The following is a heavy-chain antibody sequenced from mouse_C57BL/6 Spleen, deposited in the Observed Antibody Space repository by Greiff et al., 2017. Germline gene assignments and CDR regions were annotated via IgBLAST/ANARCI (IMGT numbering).Heavy chain of an antibody. Sequence: VHLVESGAELARPGASVKLSCKASGYTFTSYGISWVKQRTGQGLEWIGEIYPRSGNTYYNEKFKGKATLTADKSSSTAYMELRSLTSEDSAVYFCARGDDYGEGAMDYWGQGTSVTVSS. CDR3: ARGDDYGEGAMDY. CDR2: IYPRSGNT. CDR1: GYTFTSYG. D-gene: IGHD2-4*01. V-gene: IGHV1-81*01. J-gene: IGHJ4*01.